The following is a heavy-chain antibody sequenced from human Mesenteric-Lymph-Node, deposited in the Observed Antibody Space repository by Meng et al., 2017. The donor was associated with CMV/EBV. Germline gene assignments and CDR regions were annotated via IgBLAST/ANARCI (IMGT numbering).Heavy chain of an antibody. CDR2: INSDGTST. Sequence: GESLKISCAASGFTFISYRMHWVRQAPGKGLVWVSHINSDGTSTSYADSVKGRFTISRDNAKNTLYLQMNSLRAEDTAVYYCTSGRVRGALNYWGQGTLVTVSS. CDR1: GFTFISYR. J-gene: IGHJ4*02. CDR3: TSGRVRGALNY. V-gene: IGHV3-74*01. D-gene: IGHD3-10*01.